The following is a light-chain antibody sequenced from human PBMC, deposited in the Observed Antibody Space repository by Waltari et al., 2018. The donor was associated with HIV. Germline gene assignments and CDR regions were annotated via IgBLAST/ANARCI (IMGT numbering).Light chain of an antibody. CDR1: QSISAK. Sequence: EIVMTQSPPTLSVSPGQRVTPSCRASQSISAKVAWYQQRPGQAPRLLIYEAATRPTGIPARFSGSGSGTEFTLTISSLQSEDFATYFCQQYDDGPRGITFGQGTMLEIK. J-gene: IGKJ2*01. CDR2: EAA. V-gene: IGKV3-15*01. CDR3: QQYDDGPRGIT.